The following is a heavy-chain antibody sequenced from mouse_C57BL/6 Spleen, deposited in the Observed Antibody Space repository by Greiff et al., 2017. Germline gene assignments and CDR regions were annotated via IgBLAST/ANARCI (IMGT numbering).Heavy chain of an antibody. CDR3: ARSYSYYYAMDY. CDR1: GYTFTDYN. V-gene: IGHV1-22*01. Sequence: EVKLVESGPELVKPGASVKMSCKASGYTFTDYNMHWVKQSHGKSLEWIGYINPNNGGTSYNQKFKGKATLTVNKSSSTAYMELRSLTSEDSAVXYCARSYSYYYAMDYWGQGTSVTVSS. CDR2: INPNNGGT. D-gene: IGHD6-5*01. J-gene: IGHJ4*01.